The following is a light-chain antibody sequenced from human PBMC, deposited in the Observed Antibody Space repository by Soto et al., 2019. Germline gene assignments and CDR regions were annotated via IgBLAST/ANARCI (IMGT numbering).Light chain of an antibody. V-gene: IGKV1-5*01. Sequence: DIQMTQSPSTLSASVGDRVTITCRASQSITKWLAWSQQKPGKAPNLLIYDASTLESVVPSRFSGSGSGTEFTLTIRSLQPDDFAPYYCQQYSSFFRTFGQGTRVEVE. CDR3: QQYSSFFRT. CDR2: DAS. CDR1: QSITKW. J-gene: IGKJ1*01.